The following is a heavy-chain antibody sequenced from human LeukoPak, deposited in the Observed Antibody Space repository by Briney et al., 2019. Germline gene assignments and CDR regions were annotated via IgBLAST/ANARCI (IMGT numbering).Heavy chain of an antibody. J-gene: IGHJ4*02. CDR2: ISGSGGST. Sequence: GGSLRLSCAASGFTFSSYAMSWVRQAPGKGLEWVSAISGSGGSTYYADSVKGRFTISRDNSKNTLYLQMNSLRAEDTAVYYCAKDHRTTNLRPTYYYGSGSYFDYWGQGTLVTVSS. D-gene: IGHD3-10*01. CDR1: GFTFSSYA. V-gene: IGHV3-23*01. CDR3: AKDHRTTNLRPTYYYGSGSYFDY.